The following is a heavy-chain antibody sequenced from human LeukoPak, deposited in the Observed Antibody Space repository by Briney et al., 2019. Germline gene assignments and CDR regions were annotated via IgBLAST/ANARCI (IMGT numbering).Heavy chain of an antibody. CDR3: ARTGYSSSWRVYYYYGMDV. CDR2: MNPNSGNT. V-gene: IGHV1-8*01. CDR1: GYTFTSYD. J-gene: IGHJ6*02. Sequence: ASVKVSGKASGYTFTSYDINWVRQATGQGLEWVGWMNPNSGNTGYAQKFQGRVTMTRNTSISTACMELSSLRSEDTAVYYCARTGYSSSWRVYYYYGMDVWGQGTTVTVSS. D-gene: IGHD6-13*01.